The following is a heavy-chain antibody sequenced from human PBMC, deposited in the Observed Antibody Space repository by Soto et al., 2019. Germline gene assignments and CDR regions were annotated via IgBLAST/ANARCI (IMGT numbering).Heavy chain of an antibody. CDR3: AREGTSRGSDYAAFDL. D-gene: IGHD3-10*01. CDR2: IYPGASDI. J-gene: IGHJ4*02. V-gene: IGHV5-51*01. CDR1: GYTFIYFC. Sequence: GESLKISCQASGYTFIYFCVAWVRQVPWKGLEWMGVIYPGASDIRYSPSFEGHVTISADKSTNTAYLQWSSLEAADTAIYYCAREGTSRGSDYAAFDLWGQGTMVTVSS.